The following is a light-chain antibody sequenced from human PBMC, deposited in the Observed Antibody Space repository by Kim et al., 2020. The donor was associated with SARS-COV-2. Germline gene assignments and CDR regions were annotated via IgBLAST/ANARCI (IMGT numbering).Light chain of an antibody. J-gene: IGLJ2*01. CDR3: QAWDSSTHVL. CDR1: KLGDKY. CDR2: QDS. V-gene: IGLV3-1*01. Sequence: VSPGHTASITCSGDKLGDKYACWYQQKPGQSPVLVVYQDSKRPSGIPERFSGSNSGNTATLTISGAQAMDEADYYCQAWDSSTHVLFGGGTQLTVL.